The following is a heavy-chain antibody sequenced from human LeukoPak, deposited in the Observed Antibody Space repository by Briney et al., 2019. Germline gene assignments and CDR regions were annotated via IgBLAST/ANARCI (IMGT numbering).Heavy chain of an antibody. D-gene: IGHD6-13*01. V-gene: IGHV4-38-2*02. CDR3: ASRSRGKLYSSSWYVPYYYMDV. J-gene: IGHJ6*03. Sequence: PSETLSLTCTVSGYSISRGYYWGWIRQPPGKGLEWIGSIYHSGSTYYNPSLKSRVTISVDTSKNQFSLKLSSVTAADTAVYYCASRSRGKLYSSSWYVPYYYMDVWGKGTTVTVSS. CDR2: IYHSGST. CDR1: GYSISRGYY.